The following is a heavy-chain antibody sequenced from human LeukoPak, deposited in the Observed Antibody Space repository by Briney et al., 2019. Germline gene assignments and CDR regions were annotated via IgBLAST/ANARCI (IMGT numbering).Heavy chain of an antibody. CDR2: ISAYNGNT. CDR1: GYTFTSYG. CDR3: ARVRGRVGATTYDY. D-gene: IGHD1-26*01. V-gene: IGHV1-18*01. J-gene: IGHJ4*02. Sequence: ASVKVSCKASGYTFTSYGISWVRQAPGQGLEWMGWISAYNGNTNYAQKPQGRVTMTTDTSTSTAYMELRSLRSDDTAVYYCARVRGRVGATTYDYWGQGTLVTVSS.